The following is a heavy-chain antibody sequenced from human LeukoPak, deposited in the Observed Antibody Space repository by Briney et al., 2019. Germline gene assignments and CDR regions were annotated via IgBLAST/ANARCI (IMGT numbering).Heavy chain of an antibody. Sequence: PSGTLSLTCTVSGGSLSSHYWSWIRQPPGKGLEWIGYIYYSGTTNYNPSLKSRVTISVDTSKNQFSLKLSSVTAADTAVYYCARGVYIAAAQYGYWGQGTLVTVSS. J-gene: IGHJ4*02. CDR1: GGSLSSHY. V-gene: IGHV4-59*11. D-gene: IGHD6-13*01. CDR2: IYYSGTT. CDR3: ARGVYIAAAQYGY.